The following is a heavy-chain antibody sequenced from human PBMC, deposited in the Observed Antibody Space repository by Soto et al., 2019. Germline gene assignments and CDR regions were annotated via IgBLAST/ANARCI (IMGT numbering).Heavy chain of an antibody. V-gene: IGHV1-69*06. CDR3: ASKAACGSDWYAFDS. D-gene: IGHD2-21*02. Sequence: QVYLVQSGAEVKKPGSSVKISCKASGGIFSSNTINWVRQAAGQGLEWMGGIIPLFGTANYAEKFQGRVTITADKSTKTEYMELTSLRSEYTAVYYCASKAACGSDWYAFDSWGQGTLVTVSS. J-gene: IGHJ4*02. CDR1: GGIFSSNT. CDR2: IIPLFGTA.